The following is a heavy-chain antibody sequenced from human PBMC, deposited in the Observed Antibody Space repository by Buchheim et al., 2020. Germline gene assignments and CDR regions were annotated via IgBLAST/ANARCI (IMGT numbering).Heavy chain of an antibody. CDR3: ARDLHY. J-gene: IGHJ4*02. V-gene: IGHV3-48*01. Sequence: VQLVESGGGLVQPGGSLRLSCAASGFTFSSYSMNWVRQAPGKGLEWVSWISSSSNTIYYADSVKGRFTISRDNAKNLVFLQMNSLRAEDTAVYYCARDLHYWGQGTL. CDR1: GFTFSSYS. CDR2: ISSSSNTI.